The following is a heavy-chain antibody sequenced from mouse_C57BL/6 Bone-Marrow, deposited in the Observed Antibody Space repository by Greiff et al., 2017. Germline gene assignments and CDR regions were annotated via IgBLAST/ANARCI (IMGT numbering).Heavy chain of an antibody. CDR3: ARSDYYGSSYWFAY. Sequence: VQLQQPGAELVKPGASVKMSCKASGYTFTSYGITWVKQRPGQGLEWIGDIYPGSGSTNYNEKFKSKATLTVDTSSSTAYMQLSSLTSEDSAVYYCARSDYYGSSYWFAYWGQGTLVTVSA. D-gene: IGHD1-1*01. CDR2: IYPGSGST. J-gene: IGHJ3*01. CDR1: GYTFTSYG. V-gene: IGHV1-55*01.